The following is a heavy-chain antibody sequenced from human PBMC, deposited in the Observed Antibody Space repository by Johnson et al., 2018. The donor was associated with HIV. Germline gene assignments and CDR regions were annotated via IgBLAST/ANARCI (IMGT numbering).Heavy chain of an antibody. CDR2: IYSGGST. D-gene: IGHD6-13*01. CDR1: GFTVSSNY. Sequence: EVQLMESGGGVVQPGGSLRLSCAASGFTVSSNYMSWVRQAPGKGLEWVSLIYSGGSTYYADSVKGRFTISRDNSKNTLYLQMNSLRAEDTAVYYCARDGESQQLPLGDALDIWGQGTMVTVSS. V-gene: IGHV3-66*01. CDR3: ARDGESQQLPLGDALDI. J-gene: IGHJ3*02.